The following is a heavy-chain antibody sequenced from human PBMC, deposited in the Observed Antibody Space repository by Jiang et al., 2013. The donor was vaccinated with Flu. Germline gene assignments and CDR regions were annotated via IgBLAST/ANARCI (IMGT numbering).Heavy chain of an antibody. CDR2: LYWDDDK. J-gene: IGHJ4*02. CDR3: AHRHTADKTRCFDY. D-gene: IGHD6-13*01. Sequence: KPTQTLTLTCTFSGFSLTSNEVGVAWVRQTPGKALEWLALLYWDDDKRYSPSLKSRLTITKDTSKNQVVLTMTDMDPVDTATYYCAHRHTADKTRCFDYWGQGTLVTVSS. CDR1: GFSLTSNEVG. V-gene: IGHV2-5*02.